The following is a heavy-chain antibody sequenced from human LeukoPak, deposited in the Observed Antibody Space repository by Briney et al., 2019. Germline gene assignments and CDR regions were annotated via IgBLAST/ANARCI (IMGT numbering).Heavy chain of an antibody. D-gene: IGHD3-22*01. CDR3: AREGSCYYDSSGYDWNAFDI. J-gene: IGHJ3*02. Sequence: ASVTVSCKPSGYTFTSYDINWVRQATGQGLEWMGWMNPNSGNTGYAQKFEGRVTMTRNTSISTAYMELSSLRSEDTAVYYCAREGSCYYDSSGYDWNAFDIWGQGTMVTVSS. CDR2: MNPNSGNT. V-gene: IGHV1-8*01. CDR1: GYTFTSYD.